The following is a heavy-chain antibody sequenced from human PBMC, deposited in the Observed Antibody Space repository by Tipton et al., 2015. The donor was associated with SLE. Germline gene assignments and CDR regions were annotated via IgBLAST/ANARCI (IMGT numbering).Heavy chain of an antibody. Sequence: WIRQHPGKGLEWVSGISWNSGSVGYADSVKGRFTISRDNAKKSLYLQMNTLRAEDTASYYCGKDVSGYSYGPFDHWGQVTLLCVSS. CDR2: ISWNSGSV. V-gene: IGHV3-9*01. CDR3: GKDVSGYSYGPFDH. J-gene: IGHJ4*02. D-gene: IGHD5-18*01.